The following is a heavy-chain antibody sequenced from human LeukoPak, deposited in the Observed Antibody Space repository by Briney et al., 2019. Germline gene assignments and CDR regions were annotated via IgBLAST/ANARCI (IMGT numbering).Heavy chain of an antibody. D-gene: IGHD3-3*01. J-gene: IGHJ5*02. CDR3: AREWSGLNWLDP. Sequence: SVTLSLTCTVTGGSISSYYWSWIRPPPAKGLERIGNIDYSGSTNYNPSLKSRVTISLETSNNQFSLKLSSVAAADTAGSYCAREWSGLNWLDPWGQGTPVTVSS. CDR2: IDYSGST. V-gene: IGHV4-59*01. CDR1: GGSISSYY.